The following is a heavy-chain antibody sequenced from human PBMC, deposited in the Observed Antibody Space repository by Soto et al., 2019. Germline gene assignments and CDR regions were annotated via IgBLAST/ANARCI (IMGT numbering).Heavy chain of an antibody. CDR3: ARFNSGSYYEAFDI. CDR2: IYHSGST. Sequence: SETLSLTCAVSGGSISSSNWWSWVRQPPGKGLEWIGEIYHSGSTNYNPSLKSRVTISVDKSKNQFSLKLSSVTAADTAVYYCARFNSGSYYEAFDIWGQGTMVTVSS. V-gene: IGHV4-4*02. D-gene: IGHD1-26*01. J-gene: IGHJ3*02. CDR1: GGSISSSNW.